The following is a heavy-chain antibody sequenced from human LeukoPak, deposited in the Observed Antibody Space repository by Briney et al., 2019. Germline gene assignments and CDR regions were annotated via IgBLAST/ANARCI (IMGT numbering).Heavy chain of an antibody. Sequence: GGSLRLSCAASGFTFNSYSMAWVRQAPGKGLEWVSFIIGSATTIYYSDSVKGRSTISRDNAKNSLFLQVNSLRDEDTAVYYCARVRSGYYFDYWGQGTLVTVSS. CDR3: ARVRSGYYFDY. V-gene: IGHV3-48*02. CDR2: IIGSATTI. CDR1: GFTFNSYS. J-gene: IGHJ4*02.